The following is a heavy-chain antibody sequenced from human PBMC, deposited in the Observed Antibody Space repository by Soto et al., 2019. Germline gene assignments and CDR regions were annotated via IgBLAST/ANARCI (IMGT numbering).Heavy chain of an antibody. J-gene: IGHJ4*02. D-gene: IGHD3-3*01. CDR3: ARASGGLPPVYEY. V-gene: IGHV5-51*01. CDR1: GDKFSNNW. Sequence: SQKVSSRGAGDKFSNNWIRWMRQMPRKGLEWMGIIYGGNSDTRYSPSFQGQVTMSADESTNTAYLQWSSLKASDTSTYYGARASGGLPPVYEYCGQGTRVTVSS. CDR2: IYGGNSDT.